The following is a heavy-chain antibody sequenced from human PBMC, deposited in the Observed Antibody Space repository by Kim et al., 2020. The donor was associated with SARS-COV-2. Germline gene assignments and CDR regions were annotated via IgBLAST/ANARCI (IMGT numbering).Heavy chain of an antibody. CDR1: GFTFSSYA. Sequence: GGSLRLSCAASGFTFSSYAMSWVRQAPGKGLEWVSAISGSGGSTYYADSVKGRFTISRDNSKNTLYLQMNSLRAEDTAVYYCAKCAAPPEVIVVVPTRYYYYGMDVWGQGTTVTVSS. J-gene: IGHJ6*02. V-gene: IGHV3-23*01. CDR3: AKCAAPPEVIVVVPTRYYYYGMDV. CDR2: ISGSGGST. D-gene: IGHD2-2*01.